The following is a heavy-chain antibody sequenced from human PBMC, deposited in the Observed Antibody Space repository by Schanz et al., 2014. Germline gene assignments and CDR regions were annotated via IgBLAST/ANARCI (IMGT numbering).Heavy chain of an antibody. CDR2: VSRDGSET. J-gene: IGHJ6*02. Sequence: EVQLVESGGGLVQPGGSLRLSCAASGFTFSIHYMSWVRQAPGKGLLWVSRVSRDGSETTYVDSVRGRFTISRDTAKNTVFLQMNNLRAEDTAVYYCARGASRDYFAMDVWGQGTTVTVSS. CDR1: GFTFSIHY. CDR3: ARGASRDYFAMDV. V-gene: IGHV3-74*02.